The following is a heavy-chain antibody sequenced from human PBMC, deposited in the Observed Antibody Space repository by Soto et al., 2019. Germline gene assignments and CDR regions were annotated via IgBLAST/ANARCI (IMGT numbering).Heavy chain of an antibody. CDR1: GYTFTSYG. CDR3: ARNFGADYYYYYMDV. J-gene: IGHJ6*03. Sequence: GASVKVSCKASGYTFTSYGISWVRQAPGQGLEWMGWISAYNGNTNYAQKLQGRVTMTTDTSTSTAYMELRSLRSDDTAVYYCARNFGADYYYYYMDVWGKGTTVTVSS. D-gene: IGHD3-16*01. V-gene: IGHV1-18*01. CDR2: ISAYNGNT.